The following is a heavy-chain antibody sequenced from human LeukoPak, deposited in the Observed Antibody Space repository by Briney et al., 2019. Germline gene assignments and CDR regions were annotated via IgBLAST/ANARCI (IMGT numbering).Heavy chain of an antibody. V-gene: IGHV3-48*03. D-gene: IGHD3-10*02. CDR2: ISSSGSTI. Sequence: GGSLRLSCAASGFTFSSYEMNWVRQAPGKGPEWVSYISSSGSTIYYADSVKGRFTISRDNAKNSLYLQMNCLRAEDTAVYYCAELGITMIGGVWGKGTTVTISS. CDR1: GFTFSSYE. J-gene: IGHJ6*04. CDR3: AELGITMIGGV.